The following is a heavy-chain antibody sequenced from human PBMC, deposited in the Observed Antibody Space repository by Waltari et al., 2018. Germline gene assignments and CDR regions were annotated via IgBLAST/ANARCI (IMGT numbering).Heavy chain of an antibody. V-gene: IGHV4-59*08. Sequence: QVQLQESGPGLVKPSETLSLTCIVSDGSIGGYYWSWIRQPPGAGLECVGFITNTGSTTYNPSLKSRVTMSLDTSKNQISVRLSSVTAADSAVYYCARHGGSYSFDYWGQGTLVTVSS. CDR2: ITNTGST. CDR1: DGSIGGYY. J-gene: IGHJ4*02. D-gene: IGHD1-26*01. CDR3: ARHGGSYSFDY.